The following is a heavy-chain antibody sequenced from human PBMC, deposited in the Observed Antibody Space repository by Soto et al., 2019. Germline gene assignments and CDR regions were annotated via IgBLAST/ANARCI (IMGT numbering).Heavy chain of an antibody. CDR1: GYTFTGYY. CDR3: VREIVGATREGYDY. Sequence: QVQLVQSGAEVKKPGASVKVSCKASGYTFTGYYMHWVRQAPGQGLEWMGWINPNSGGTNYAQKFQGWVTMTRDTSISTAYMELSRLRSDDTAVYYCVREIVGATREGYDYWGQGTLVTVSS. J-gene: IGHJ4*02. D-gene: IGHD1-26*01. V-gene: IGHV1-2*04. CDR2: INPNSGGT.